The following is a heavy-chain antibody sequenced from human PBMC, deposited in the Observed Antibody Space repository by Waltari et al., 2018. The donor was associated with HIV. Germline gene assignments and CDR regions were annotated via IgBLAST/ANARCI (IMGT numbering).Heavy chain of an antibody. CDR3: ARTNDYGALGAFDI. V-gene: IGHV4-39*01. CDR1: GGPISSSSYY. D-gene: IGHD4-17*01. CDR2: IYYSGST. J-gene: IGHJ3*02. Sequence: QLQLQESGPGLVKPSETLSLTCTVSGGPISSSSYYWGWLRQPPGKGLEWIGIIYYSGSTYYNPSLKSRVTISVDTSKNQFSLKLSSVTAADTAVYYCARTNDYGALGAFDIWGQGTMVTVSS.